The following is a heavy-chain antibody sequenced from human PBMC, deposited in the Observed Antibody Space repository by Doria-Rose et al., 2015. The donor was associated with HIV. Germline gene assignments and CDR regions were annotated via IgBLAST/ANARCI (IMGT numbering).Heavy chain of an antibody. CDR3: AKAPIIGPKYYFYMDV. CDR1: GFSLESYA. CDR2: TSWDSGAK. Sequence: VQLVESGGGLVQPGRSLRLSCVGSGFSLESYAMHMVRPAQVQSLALVAGTSWDSGAKGNADSVEGRFTISRDNAKKSVYLEMRSLRPEDTAFYYCAKAPIIGPKYYFYMDVWGKGTSVTVSS. J-gene: IGHJ6*03. D-gene: IGHD3-3*01. V-gene: IGHV3-9*01.